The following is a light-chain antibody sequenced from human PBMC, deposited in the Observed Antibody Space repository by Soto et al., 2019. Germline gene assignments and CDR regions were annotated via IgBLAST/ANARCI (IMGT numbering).Light chain of an antibody. V-gene: IGKV1-5*03. CDR3: RQYYSYTIT. CDR1: QSISSW. J-gene: IGKJ4*01. CDR2: EAS. Sequence: DIQMTQSPSTLSASVGDRVTITCRASQSISSWLAWYQQKPGKAPNLLIYEASNLESGVPSRFSGSGSGTEVTLTISSLQHDDFAAYYYRQYYSYTITFGGGTKGEIK.